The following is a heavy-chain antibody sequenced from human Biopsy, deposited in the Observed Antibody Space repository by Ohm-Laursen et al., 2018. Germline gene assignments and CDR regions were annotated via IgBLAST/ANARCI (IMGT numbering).Heavy chain of an antibody. CDR1: GFTFNIYA. D-gene: IGHD2-15*01. CDR2: SRNKANSYTS. Sequence: SLRLSCTASGFTFNIYAMAWVRQAPEKGLEWVGRSRNKANSYTSVYAASVKGRFTISRDESETSMFLQMSGLKTEDTAVYYCARMFARPGACSGGTCYPGDDYWGQGTLVTVSS. CDR3: ARMFARPGACSGGTCYPGDDY. J-gene: IGHJ4*02. V-gene: IGHV3-72*01.